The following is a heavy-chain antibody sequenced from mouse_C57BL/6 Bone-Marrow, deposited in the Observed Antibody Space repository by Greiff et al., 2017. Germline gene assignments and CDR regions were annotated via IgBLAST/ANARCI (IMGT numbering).Heavy chain of an antibody. CDR1: GFTFSSYG. CDR3: ARHDGFYYYAMDD. CDR2: ISSGGSYT. J-gene: IGHJ4*01. Sequence: EVQVVESGGDLVKPGGSLKLSCAASGFTFSSYGMSWVRQTPDKRLEWVATISSGGSYTYYPDSVKGRFTISRDNAKNTLYLQMSSLKSEDTAMYYCARHDGFYYYAMDDWGQGTSVTVSS. V-gene: IGHV5-6*01. D-gene: IGHD2-3*01.